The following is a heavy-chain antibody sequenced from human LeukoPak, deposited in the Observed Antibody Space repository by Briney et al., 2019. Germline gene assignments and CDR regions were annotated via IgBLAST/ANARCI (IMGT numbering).Heavy chain of an antibody. J-gene: IGHJ4*02. V-gene: IGHV4-31*11. CDR3: ATDGGDGDFDY. CDR2: IYYSEST. D-gene: IGHD3-16*01. Sequence: SETLSLTCAVSGCSISSGGYYWSWIRQQPGKGLEWIVYIYYSESTYYNPSLKSRVTISVDTSKSQFLLKLSPVTAGDSAVYYCATDGGDGDFDYWGQGTLVTVSS. CDR1: GCSISSGGYY.